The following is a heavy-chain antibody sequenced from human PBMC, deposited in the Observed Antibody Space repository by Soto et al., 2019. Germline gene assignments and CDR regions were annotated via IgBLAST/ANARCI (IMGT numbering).Heavy chain of an antibody. V-gene: IGHV1-18*01. D-gene: IGHD1-1*01. Sequence: QVHLVQSGAEVKKPGASVKVSCKGSGYGFNTYGITWVRQAPGQGLEWMAWISAHNGNTNYAQKLQGRVTVTRDTSTSTAYMELRSLRSDDTAVDYCARGRYGDYWGQGALVTVSS. CDR2: ISAHNGNT. CDR3: ARGRYGDY. CDR1: GYGFNTYG. J-gene: IGHJ4*02.